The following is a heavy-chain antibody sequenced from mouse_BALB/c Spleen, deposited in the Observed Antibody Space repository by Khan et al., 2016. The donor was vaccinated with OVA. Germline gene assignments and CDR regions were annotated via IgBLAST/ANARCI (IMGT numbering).Heavy chain of an antibody. D-gene: IGHD1-1*02. CDR3: ARRAYYANWYFDV. CDR2: ISYSGST. Sequence: QLQESGPDLVKPSQSLSLTCTVTGYSITSDYAWNWIRQFPGNKLEWMGYISYSGSTSYNPSLKSRISITRDTSKNQFFLQLNSVTTGDTATYYCARRAYYANWYFDVWGAGTTVTVSS. V-gene: IGHV3-2*02. CDR1: GYSITSDYA. J-gene: IGHJ1*01.